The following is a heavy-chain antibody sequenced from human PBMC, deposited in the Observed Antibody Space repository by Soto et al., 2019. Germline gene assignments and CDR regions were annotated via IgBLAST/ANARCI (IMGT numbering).Heavy chain of an antibody. J-gene: IGHJ4*02. CDR3: ARASYDSSGYYYFDY. V-gene: IGHV4-61*01. CDR1: GGSVSSGSYY. D-gene: IGHD3-22*01. CDR2: IYYSGST. Sequence: QVQLQESGPGLVKPSETLSLTCTVSGGSVSSGSYYWSWIRQPPGKGLEWIGYIYYSGSTNYNPSLKSRVTISVDTSKNQFSLKLSSVTAADTAVYYCARASYDSSGYYYFDYWGQGTLVTVSS.